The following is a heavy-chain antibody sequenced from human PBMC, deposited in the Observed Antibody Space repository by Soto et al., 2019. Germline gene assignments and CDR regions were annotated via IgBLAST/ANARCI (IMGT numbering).Heavy chain of an antibody. CDR2: INHSGST. V-gene: IGHV4-34*01. CDR1: GGSFSGYY. J-gene: IGHJ6*02. CDR3: ARVKKGGMDV. Sequence: PSETLSLTCAVYGGSFSGYYWSWIRQPPGKGLEWIGEINHSGSTNYNPSLKSRVTISVDTSKNQFSLKLRSVTAADTAVYYCARVKKGGMDVCGQGTTVTVSS.